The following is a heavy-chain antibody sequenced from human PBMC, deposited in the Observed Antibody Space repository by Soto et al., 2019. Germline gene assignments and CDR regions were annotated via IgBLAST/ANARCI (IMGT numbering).Heavy chain of an antibody. V-gene: IGHV1-2*02. CDR1: GYTFTDYY. Sequence: QVQLVQSGAEVKKPGASVKVSCKASGYTFTDYYLDWVRQAPGQGLECMGWINPNNGDTNYAQKFQGRVTMTRDTSISTAYMEVSRLRSDDTAVYYCARSVSFITPRPDYWGQGTLVTVSS. D-gene: IGHD6-6*01. CDR3: ARSVSFITPRPDY. CDR2: INPNNGDT. J-gene: IGHJ4*02.